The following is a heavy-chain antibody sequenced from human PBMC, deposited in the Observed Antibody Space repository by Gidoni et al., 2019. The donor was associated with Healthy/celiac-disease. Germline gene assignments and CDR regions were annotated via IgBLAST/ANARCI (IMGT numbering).Heavy chain of an antibody. CDR1: GFTFSSYA. CDR3: AKSRTTVTSVSNY. D-gene: IGHD4-17*01. J-gene: IGHJ4*02. V-gene: IGHV3-23*04. Sequence: EVQLVESGGGLVQPGGSLRLSCTAAGFTFSSYAMSLVRQAPGKGLEWFSAISGSGGSIDYADSVKGRFTISRDNSKNTLYLQMNSLRAEDTAVYYCAKSRTTVTSVSNYWGQGTLVTVSS. CDR2: ISGSGGSI.